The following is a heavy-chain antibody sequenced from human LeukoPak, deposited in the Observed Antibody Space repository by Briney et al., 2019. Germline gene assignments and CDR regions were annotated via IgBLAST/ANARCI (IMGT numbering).Heavy chain of an antibody. Sequence: GASVKVSCKASGGTFSSYAISWVRQAPGQGLEWMGGIIPIFGIANYAQKFQGRVTITTDESTSTAYMELSSLRSEDTAVYYCARERSRGFTHYDAFDIWGQGTMVTVSS. J-gene: IGHJ3*02. CDR1: GGTFSSYA. V-gene: IGHV1-69*05. CDR3: ARERSRGFTHYDAFDI. D-gene: IGHD1-26*01. CDR2: IIPIFGIA.